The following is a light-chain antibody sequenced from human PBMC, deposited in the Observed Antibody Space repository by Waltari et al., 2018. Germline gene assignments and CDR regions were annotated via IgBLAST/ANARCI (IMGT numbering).Light chain of an antibody. J-gene: IGLJ1*01. CDR3: CSYAGNYIFHV. CDR1: SSDVGSYNL. Sequence: QSALTQPASVSGSPGQSITISCPGTSSDVGSYNLVSWYQQHPGEAPKLMIYDVSKRPSGVPDRFSGSKSGNTASLTISGLQAEDDADYYCCSYAGNYIFHVFGTGTKVTVL. V-gene: IGLV2-23*02. CDR2: DVS.